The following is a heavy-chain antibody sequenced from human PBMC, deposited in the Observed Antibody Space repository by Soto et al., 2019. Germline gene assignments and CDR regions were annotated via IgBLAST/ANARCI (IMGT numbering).Heavy chain of an antibody. V-gene: IGHV4-39*01. CDR1: GGDVSSGDYY. CDR2: SYYVGST. D-gene: IGHD2-21*01. J-gene: IGHJ5*02. Sequence: PSETLSVMWTVSGGDVSSGDYYWAWIRQPPGKGLEWIASSYYVGSTFYNLSLESRVTISVDMSKSLFSLKLTAVTTTDTALYFRTRHPGLRAEGEGFEPSGQ. CDR3: TRHPGLRAEGEGFEP.